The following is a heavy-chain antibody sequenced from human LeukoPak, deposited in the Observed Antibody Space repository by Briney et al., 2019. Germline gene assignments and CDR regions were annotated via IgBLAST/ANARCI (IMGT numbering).Heavy chain of an antibody. CDR2: IIPILGIA. D-gene: IGHD6-19*01. Sequence: GASVKVSCKASGGTFSSYAISWVRQAPGQGLEWMGRIIPILGIANYAQKFQGRVTITADKSTSTAYMELSSLRSEDTAVYYCARGAAVAVTFDSWGQGTLVTVSS. CDR3: ARGAAVAVTFDS. CDR1: GGTFSSYA. J-gene: IGHJ4*02. V-gene: IGHV1-69*04.